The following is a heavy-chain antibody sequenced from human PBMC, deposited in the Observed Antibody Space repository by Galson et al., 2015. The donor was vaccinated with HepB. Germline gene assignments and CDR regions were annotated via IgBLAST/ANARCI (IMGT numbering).Heavy chain of an antibody. D-gene: IGHD6-19*01. CDR3: ARARIAVAGTFWFDP. J-gene: IGHJ5*02. CDR2: IYSGGRT. Sequence: SLRLSCAASGFTVSSNYMSWVRQAPGKGLEWVSVIYSGGRTYYADSVKGRFIISRDNSKNTLYLQMNSLRAEDTAVYYCARARIAVAGTFWFDPWGQGTLVTVSS. V-gene: IGHV3-66*01. CDR1: GFTVSSNY.